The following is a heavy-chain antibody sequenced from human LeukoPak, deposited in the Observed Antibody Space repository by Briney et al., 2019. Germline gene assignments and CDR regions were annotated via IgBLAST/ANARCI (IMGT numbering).Heavy chain of an antibody. CDR3: ARVPWFGEPNSGGDSGY. CDR1: GFIFSSYS. Sequence: GGSLRLSCAASGFIFSSYSMNWVRQAPGKGLEWVSYISSGSNTIYYADSVKGRFTISRDNAKNSLYLQMNSLRAEDTAVYYCARVPWFGEPNSGGDSGYWGQGTLVTVS. J-gene: IGHJ4*02. D-gene: IGHD3-10*01. CDR2: ISSGSNTI. V-gene: IGHV3-48*01.